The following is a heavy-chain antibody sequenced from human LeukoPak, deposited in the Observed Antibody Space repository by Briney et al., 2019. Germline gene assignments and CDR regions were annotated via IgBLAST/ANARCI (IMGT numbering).Heavy chain of an antibody. D-gene: IGHD2-15*01. Sequence: ASMKVSCKASGYTFTGYYMHWVRQAPGQGLEWMGRINPNSGGTNYAQKFQGRVIMTRDTSISTAYMELSRLRSDDTAVYYCAFSAGRDLGYCSGGSCPFDYWGQGTLVTVSS. V-gene: IGHV1-2*06. CDR3: AFSAGRDLGYCSGGSCPFDY. CDR1: GYTFTGYY. J-gene: IGHJ4*02. CDR2: INPNSGGT.